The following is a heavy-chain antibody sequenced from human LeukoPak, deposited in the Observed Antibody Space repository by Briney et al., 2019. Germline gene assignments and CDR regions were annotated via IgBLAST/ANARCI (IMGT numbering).Heavy chain of an antibody. Sequence: PGGSLRLSCAASGFTVSSNYMRWVRQAPGKGLEWVSVIYSGGSTYYADSVKGRFTISRDNSKNTLYLQMNSLRAEDTAVYYCGREDSSSYYYYMDVWGKGTTVTVSS. CDR3: GREDSSSYYYYMDV. CDR1: GFTVSSNY. V-gene: IGHV3-53*01. J-gene: IGHJ6*03. D-gene: IGHD6-13*01. CDR2: IYSGGST.